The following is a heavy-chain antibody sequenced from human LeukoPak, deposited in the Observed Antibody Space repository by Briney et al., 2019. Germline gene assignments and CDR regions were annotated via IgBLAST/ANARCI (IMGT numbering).Heavy chain of an antibody. CDR2: IIPIFGTA. CDR3: ARASGPYGSGSYYTAPFDY. CDR1: GGTFSSYA. V-gene: IGHV1-69*06. J-gene: IGHJ4*02. Sequence: SVKVSCTASGGTFSSYAISWVRQAPGQGLEWMGGIIPIFGTANYAQKFQGRVMITADKSTSTAYMELSSLRSEDTAVYYCARASGPYGSGSYYTAPFDYWGQGTLVTVSS. D-gene: IGHD3-10*01.